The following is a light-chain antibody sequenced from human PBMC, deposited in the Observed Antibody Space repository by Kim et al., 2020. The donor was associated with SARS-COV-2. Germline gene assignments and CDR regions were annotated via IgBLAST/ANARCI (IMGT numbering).Light chain of an antibody. CDR1: QSVSSY. CDR2: DAS. J-gene: IGKJ4*01. V-gene: IGKV3-11*01. Sequence: LSPGERATLSCRASQSVSSYLAWYQQKPGQAPRLLIYDASNRATGIPARFSGSGSGTDFTLTISSLEPEDFAVYYCQHRSNWPLTFGGGTKVDIK. CDR3: QHRSNWPLT.